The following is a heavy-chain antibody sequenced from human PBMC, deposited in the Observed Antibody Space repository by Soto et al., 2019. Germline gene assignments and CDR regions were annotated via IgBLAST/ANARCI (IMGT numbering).Heavy chain of an antibody. V-gene: IGHV4-39*07. D-gene: IGHD6-19*01. CDR1: GGSVTSSSYY. CDR3: ARRYGSVFDY. CDR2: IYYSGST. Sequence: PSXTLSLTCTVSGGSVTSSSYYWGWIRQPPGKGLEWIGSIYYSGSTDYNPSLKSRVTISVDTSKNQFSLKLRSVTAADTAVYYCARRYGSVFDYWGQGTLVTVSS. J-gene: IGHJ4*02.